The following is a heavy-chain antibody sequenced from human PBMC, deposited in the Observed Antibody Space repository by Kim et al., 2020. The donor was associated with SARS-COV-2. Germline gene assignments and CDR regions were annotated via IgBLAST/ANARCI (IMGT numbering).Heavy chain of an antibody. J-gene: IGHJ6*03. V-gene: IGHV4-31*03. D-gene: IGHD2-2*01. Sequence: SETLSLTCTVSGGSISSGGYYWSWIRQHPGKGLEWIGYIYYSGSTYYNPSLKSRVTISVDTSKNQFSLKLSSVTAADTAVYYCARVPIVVVPAAMEGGYYYMDVWGKGTTVTVSS. CDR3: ARVPIVVVPAAMEGGYYYMDV. CDR2: IYYSGST. CDR1: GGSISSGGYY.